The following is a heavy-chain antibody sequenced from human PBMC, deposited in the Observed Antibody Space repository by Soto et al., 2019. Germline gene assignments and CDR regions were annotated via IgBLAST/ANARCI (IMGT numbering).Heavy chain of an antibody. V-gene: IGHV1-18*01. CDR2: ISAYNGNT. J-gene: IGHJ5*02. CDR1: GYTFTSNG. Sequence: QVQLVQSGAEVKKPGASVKVSCKSSGYTFTSNGISGVRQAPGRGLEWMGWISAYNGNTNYAQKLQGRVTMTKDTSTSTAYTELRSLKSDDTAVYYCARAVGSSYWLGPWGQGNLVTVCS. CDR3: ARAVGSSYWLGP. D-gene: IGHD2-15*01.